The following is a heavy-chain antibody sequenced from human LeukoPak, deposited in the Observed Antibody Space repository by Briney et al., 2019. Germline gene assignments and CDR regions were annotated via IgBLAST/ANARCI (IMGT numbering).Heavy chain of an antibody. CDR2: MNPNSGNT. CDR3: AREHFPSYGSASSPPNP. Sequence: ASVTVSFKASGYTFTIYDINWVRQAPGQGLEWVGWMNPNSGNTGYAQKFQGRVTMTRNTSISTAYMELSSLRSEDTAVYYCAREHFPSYGSASSPPNPWGQGTLVTVSS. CDR1: GYTFTIYD. V-gene: IGHV1-8*01. J-gene: IGHJ5*02. D-gene: IGHD3-10*01.